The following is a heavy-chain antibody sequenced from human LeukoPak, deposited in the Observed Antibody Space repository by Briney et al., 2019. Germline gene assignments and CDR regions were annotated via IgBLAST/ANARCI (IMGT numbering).Heavy chain of an antibody. CDR3: ASHHKEDWDAFDI. CDR1: GYSFTSYW. J-gene: IGHJ3*02. Sequence: GESLKISCKGSGYSFTSYWIGWVRQMPGKGLEWMGIIYPGDSDTRYSPSFQGQVTISADKSISTAYLQWSSLKASDTAMYYCASHHKEDWDAFDIWGQGTMVTVSS. CDR2: IYPGDSDT. D-gene: IGHD3/OR15-3a*01. V-gene: IGHV5-51*01.